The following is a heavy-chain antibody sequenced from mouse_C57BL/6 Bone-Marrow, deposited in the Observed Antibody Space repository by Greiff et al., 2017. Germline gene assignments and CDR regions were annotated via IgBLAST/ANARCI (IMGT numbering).Heavy chain of an antibody. Sequence: QVQLQQPGAELVRPGTSVKLSCKASGYTFTSYWMHWVKQRPGQGLEWIGVIDPSDSYTNYNQKFKGKATLTVDTSSSTAYMQLSSLTSEDSAVYYCARRGVTTPLAYWGQGTLVTVSA. V-gene: IGHV1-59*01. CDR1: GYTFTSYW. D-gene: IGHD2-2*01. CDR2: IDPSDSYT. J-gene: IGHJ3*01. CDR3: ARRGVTTPLAY.